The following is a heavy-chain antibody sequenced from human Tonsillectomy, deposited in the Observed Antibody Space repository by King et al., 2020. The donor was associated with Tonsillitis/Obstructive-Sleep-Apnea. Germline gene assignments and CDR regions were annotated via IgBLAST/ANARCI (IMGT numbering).Heavy chain of an antibody. Sequence: QLQESGPGLVKPSETLSLTCTVSGGSISSHSWSWIRQPPGKGLEWIGYIYYSGSTNYDPSLRRRVTISVEPSKNHFSLKLSSVTAADTAVYYCARDMVLEAGGDAFDIWGQGTMVTVSS. J-gene: IGHJ3*02. V-gene: IGHV4-59*11. CDR3: ARDMVLEAGGDAFDI. D-gene: IGHD2-8*01. CDR1: GGSISSHS. CDR2: IYYSGST.